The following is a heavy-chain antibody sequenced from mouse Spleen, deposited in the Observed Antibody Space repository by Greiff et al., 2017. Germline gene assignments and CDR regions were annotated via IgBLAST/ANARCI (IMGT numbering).Heavy chain of an antibody. CDR3: SREPLGQDYFDY. V-gene: IGHV1-15*01. J-gene: IGHJ2*01. CDR1: GYTFTDFE. Sequence: QVQLKQSGAELVRPGTSVTLSCKASGYTFTDFEIHWVKQTPVHGLEWIGGFDPEAGVTAYHQKFKGKAILTADKSSNTAYMELRGLTSEDSAVYYCSREPLGQDYFDYWGQGTTLTVSS. D-gene: IGHD3-3*01. CDR2: FDPEAGVT.